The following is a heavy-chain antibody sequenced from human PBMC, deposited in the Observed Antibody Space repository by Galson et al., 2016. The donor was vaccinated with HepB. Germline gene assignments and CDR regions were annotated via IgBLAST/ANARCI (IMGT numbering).Heavy chain of an antibody. CDR3: ARDYYGSGGFYSPLGY. Sequence: TLSLTCTVSGGSISSGGYYWSWIRQHPGKGLEWIGYMYYSGSTYYNPSLKSRVIISVDTSRNQFSLKLSSVTAADTAVYYCARDYYGSGGFYSPLGYWGQGTRVTVSS. CDR2: MYYSGST. D-gene: IGHD3-10*01. CDR1: GGSISSGGYY. J-gene: IGHJ4*02. V-gene: IGHV4-31*03.